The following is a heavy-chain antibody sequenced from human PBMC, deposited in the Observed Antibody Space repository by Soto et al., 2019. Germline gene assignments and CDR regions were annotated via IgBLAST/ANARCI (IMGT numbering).Heavy chain of an antibody. D-gene: IGHD2-15*01. Sequence: QVQLVQSGAEVKKPGSSVKVSCKASGGTFSSYAISWVRQAPGQGLEWMGGIIPIFGTANYAQKFQGRVTITADESTSTAYMELSSLRSEDTAVYYCASDINGVVVVAATHYYGMDVWGQGTTVTVSS. V-gene: IGHV1-69*01. CDR2: IIPIFGTA. CDR3: ASDINGVVVVAATHYYGMDV. J-gene: IGHJ6*02. CDR1: GGTFSSYA.